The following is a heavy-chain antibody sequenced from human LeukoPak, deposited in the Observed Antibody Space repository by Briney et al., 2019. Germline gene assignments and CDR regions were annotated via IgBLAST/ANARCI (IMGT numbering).Heavy chain of an antibody. CDR2: ISGSGGST. CDR1: GFTFSSYA. Sequence: GGSLRLSCAASGFTFSSYAMSWVRQAPGKGLEWVSAISGSGGSTYYADSLKGRFTISRDNSKNTLYLQMNSLRAEDTAVYYCARDTAVAGTDIYYYYYGMDVWGQGTTVTVSS. J-gene: IGHJ6*02. CDR3: ARDTAVAGTDIYYYYYGMDV. V-gene: IGHV3-23*01. D-gene: IGHD6-19*01.